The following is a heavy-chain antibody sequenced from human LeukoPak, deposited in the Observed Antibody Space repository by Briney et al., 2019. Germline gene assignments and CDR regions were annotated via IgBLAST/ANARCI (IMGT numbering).Heavy chain of an antibody. J-gene: IGHJ4*02. CDR3: ARARKDYGDYPFDH. V-gene: IGHV4-34*01. D-gene: IGHD4-17*01. CDR1: GGSFSGYY. Sequence: SETLSLTCAVYGGSFSGYYWSWIRQPPGKGLEWIGEINDSGSTNYNPALKSRVTTSGDTSKNQFSLKLSSVTAADTAVYFCARARKDYGDYPFDHWRQGTLVTVSS. CDR2: INDSGST.